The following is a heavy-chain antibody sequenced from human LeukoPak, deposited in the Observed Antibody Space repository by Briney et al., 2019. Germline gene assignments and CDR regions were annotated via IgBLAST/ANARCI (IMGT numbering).Heavy chain of an antibody. CDR1: GFTFSNYP. CDR3: AREEYDSPGYLYGMDV. D-gene: IGHD3-3*01. CDR2: ISYDGTNR. Sequence: GGSLRLSCAVSGFTFSNYPMHWVRQAPGKGLEWVAVISYDGTNRYYADSVKGRFTISRDDSKNTLSLQMSSLRAEDTAVYFCAREEYDSPGYLYGMDVWGQGTTVTVSS. V-gene: IGHV3-30-3*01. J-gene: IGHJ6*02.